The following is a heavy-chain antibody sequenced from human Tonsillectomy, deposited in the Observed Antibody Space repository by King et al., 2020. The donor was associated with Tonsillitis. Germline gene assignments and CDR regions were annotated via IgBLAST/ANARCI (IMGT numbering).Heavy chain of an antibody. Sequence: VQLVESGAEVKKPGESLKISCKGSRYSFTSYWIGWVRQMPGKGLEWMGIINPGDSDTRYSPSFQGQVTISADKSITTAYLQCSSLKASDTAMYYCARQRVAGGPWYFDLWGRGTLVTVSS. CDR3: ARQRVAGGPWYFDL. J-gene: IGHJ2*01. V-gene: IGHV5-51*01. CDR1: RYSFTSYW. D-gene: IGHD6-19*01. CDR2: INPGDSDT.